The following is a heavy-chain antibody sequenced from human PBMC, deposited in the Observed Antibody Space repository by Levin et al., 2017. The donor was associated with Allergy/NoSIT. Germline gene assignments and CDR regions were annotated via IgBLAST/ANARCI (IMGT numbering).Heavy chain of an antibody. J-gene: IGHJ4*02. Sequence: PSETLSLTCSVSGGSTRLGGYYWGWIRQRPVKGLEWLGYIYYSGETFYNPSVESRLVISHDTSENQFSLKLTSLTAADTAVYYCVRAQTGYVSPFDFWGPGTLVTVSS. CDR1: GGSTRLGGYY. CDR2: IYYSGET. CDR3: VRAQTGYVSPFDF. D-gene: IGHD3-9*01. V-gene: IGHV4-31*03.